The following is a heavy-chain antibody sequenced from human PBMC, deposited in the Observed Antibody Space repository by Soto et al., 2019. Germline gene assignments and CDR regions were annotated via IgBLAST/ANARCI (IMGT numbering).Heavy chain of an antibody. V-gene: IGHV4-39*01. CDR2: IYYSGST. Sequence: SETLSLTCTVPGGSISSSSYYWGWIRQPPGKGLEWIGSIYYSGSTYYNPSLKSRVTISVDTSKNQFSLKLSSVTAADTAVYYCARVRWFGALLFGSWFDPWGQGTLVTVSS. CDR3: ARVRWFGALLFGSWFDP. J-gene: IGHJ5*02. D-gene: IGHD3-10*01. CDR1: GGSISSSSYY.